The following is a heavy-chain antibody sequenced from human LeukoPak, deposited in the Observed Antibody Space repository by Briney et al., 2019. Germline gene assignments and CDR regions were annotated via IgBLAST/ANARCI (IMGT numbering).Heavy chain of an antibody. CDR1: GGSISSYY. CDR3: ARHRIKYNWFDP. V-gene: IGHV4-59*08. J-gene: IGHJ5*02. Sequence: PSETLSLTCTVSGGSISSYYWSWIRQPPGKGLEWIGYIYYSGSTNYNPSLKSRVTISVDTSKNQFSLKLSSVTAADTAVYYCARHRIKYNWFDPWGQGTLVTVSS. CDR2: IYYSGST. D-gene: IGHD3-16*01.